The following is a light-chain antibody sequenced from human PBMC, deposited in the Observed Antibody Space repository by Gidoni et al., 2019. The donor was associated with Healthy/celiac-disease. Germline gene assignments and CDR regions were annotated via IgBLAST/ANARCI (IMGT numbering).Light chain of an antibody. J-gene: IGKJ2*01. Sequence: DIQMTQSPSSLSASVGGRVTMTCRASQSISRYLNWYQQKPGKAPKLLIYAASSLQSGVPSRFSGSGSGTDFTLTISSLQPEDFATYYCQQSYSTPPYTFGQXTKLEIK. CDR3: QQSYSTPPYT. V-gene: IGKV1-39*01. CDR2: AAS. CDR1: QSISRY.